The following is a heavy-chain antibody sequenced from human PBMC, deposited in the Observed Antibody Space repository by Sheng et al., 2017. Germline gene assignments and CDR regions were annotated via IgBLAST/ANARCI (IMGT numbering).Heavy chain of an antibody. CDR3: ARGVYDYVWGSYRDAFDI. J-gene: IGHJ3*02. Sequence: QVQLQESGPGLVKPSETLSLTCAVSGYSISSGYYWGWIRQPPGKGLEWIGSIYHSGSTYYNPSLKSRVTISVDTSKNQFSLKLSSVTAADTAVYYCARGVYDYVWGSYRDAFDIWAKGQWSPSLQ. CDR2: IYHSGST. CDR1: GYSISSGYY. D-gene: IGHD3-16*02. V-gene: IGHV4-38-2*01.